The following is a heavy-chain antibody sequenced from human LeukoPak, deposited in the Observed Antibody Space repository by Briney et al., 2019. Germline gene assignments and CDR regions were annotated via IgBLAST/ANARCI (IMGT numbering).Heavy chain of an antibody. CDR2: IYYSGST. CDR3: AREPPRGHTGSIAAAGYFDS. D-gene: IGHD6-13*01. Sequence: SGTLSLTCTVSGGSFSSYDWSWIRQPPGKGLEWIGYIYYSGSTNYNPSLKSRVTISVDTSKNQFSLKLSSVTAADTAVYYCAREPPRGHTGSIAAAGYFDSWGQGTLVTVSS. V-gene: IGHV4-59*01. J-gene: IGHJ4*02. CDR1: GGSFSSYD.